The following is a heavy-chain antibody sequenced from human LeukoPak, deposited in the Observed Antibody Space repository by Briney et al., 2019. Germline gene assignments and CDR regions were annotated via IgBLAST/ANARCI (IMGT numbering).Heavy chain of an antibody. CDR1: GFTFSGYW. Sequence: GGSLRLSCAASGFTFSGYWMTWARQAPGKGLEWGANINPDGSQKYYVDSVKGRFTISRDNAKNSLYLQMNSLRVEETAVYYCAREGGNYGKDVWGRGTTVIVSS. CDR2: INPDGSQK. V-gene: IGHV3-7*03. D-gene: IGHD1-26*01. J-gene: IGHJ6*02. CDR3: AREGGNYGKDV.